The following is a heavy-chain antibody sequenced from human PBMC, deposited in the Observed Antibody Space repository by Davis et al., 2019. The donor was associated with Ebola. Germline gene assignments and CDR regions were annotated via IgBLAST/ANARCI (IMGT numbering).Heavy chain of an antibody. D-gene: IGHD5-24*01. J-gene: IGHJ4*02. CDR2: IYYSGST. CDR3: AVQNRRWLQLPSNFDY. Sequence: PSETLSLTCTVSGGSISSYYWGWIRQPPGKGLEWIGSIYYSGSTYYNPSLKSRVTISVDTSKNQFSLKLSSVTAADTAVYYCAVQNRRWLQLPSNFDYWGQGTLVTVSS. CDR1: GGSISSYY. V-gene: IGHV4-39*01.